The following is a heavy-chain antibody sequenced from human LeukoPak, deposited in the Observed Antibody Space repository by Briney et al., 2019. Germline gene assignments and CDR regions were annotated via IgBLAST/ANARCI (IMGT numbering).Heavy chain of an antibody. J-gene: IGHJ4*02. CDR2: IRSKAYGGTT. V-gene: IGHV3-49*03. D-gene: IGHD3-3*01. CDR1: GFTFGDYA. Sequence: GGSLRPSCTASGFTFGDYAMSWFRQAPGKGLGWVGFIRSKAYGGTTEYAASVKGRFTISRDDSKSIAYLQMNSLRAEDTAVYYCARDSRVLRFLEWLGYFDYWGQGTLVTVSS. CDR3: ARDSRVLRFLEWLGYFDY.